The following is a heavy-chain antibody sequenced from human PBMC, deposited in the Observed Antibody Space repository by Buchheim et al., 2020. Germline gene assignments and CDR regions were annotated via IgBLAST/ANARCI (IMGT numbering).Heavy chain of an antibody. CDR1: GGSISSGDYY. CDR2: IYYSGST. J-gene: IGHJ4*02. D-gene: IGHD5-12*01. Sequence: QVQLQESGPGLVKPSQTLSLTCTVSGGSISSGDYYWSWTRQSPGKGMEWIGDIYYSGSTYYNPSHKRRVTISVDTCENWLSLKLSSVTAADTAVYYCARDEYSGYEFDYWGQGTL. V-gene: IGHV4-30-4*01. CDR3: ARDEYSGYEFDY.